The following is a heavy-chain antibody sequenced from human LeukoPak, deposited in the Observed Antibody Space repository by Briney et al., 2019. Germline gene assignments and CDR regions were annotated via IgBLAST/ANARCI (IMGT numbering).Heavy chain of an antibody. CDR1: GFTVSSNY. CDR2: IYSGGST. CDR3: AREVRYYYGSGSQYYFDY. Sequence: GGSLRLSCAASGFTVSSNYMNWVRQAPGMGLEWVSVIYSGGSTYYADSVKGRFTISRDNSKNTLYLQMNSLRAEDTAMYYCAREVRYYYGSGSQYYFDYWGQGTLVAVSS. D-gene: IGHD3-10*01. J-gene: IGHJ4*02. V-gene: IGHV3-53*01.